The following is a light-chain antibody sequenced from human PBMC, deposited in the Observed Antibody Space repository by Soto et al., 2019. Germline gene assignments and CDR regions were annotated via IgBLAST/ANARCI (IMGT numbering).Light chain of an antibody. CDR3: QQYNNWPRT. CDR2: GAS. Sequence: EVAMAQTPVTLSESPGQRATLSCRASQRVNITLAWYQQKPGQAPRLLIYGASTRATGIPARFSGSGSGTEFTLTISSLQSEDFGVYYCQQYNNWPRTFGQGTKVDIK. J-gene: IGKJ1*01. V-gene: IGKV3-15*01. CDR1: QRVNIT.